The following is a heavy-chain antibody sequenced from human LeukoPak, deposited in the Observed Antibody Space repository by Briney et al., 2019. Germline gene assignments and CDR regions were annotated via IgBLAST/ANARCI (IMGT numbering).Heavy chain of an antibody. V-gene: IGHV3-21*01. CDR2: ISSSSTYI. Sequence: GGSLRLSCVGSGFSFSYNSMNWLRQAPGKALEWVASISSSSTYIFYADSVKGRFTISRDDAKNSVYLQMNSLRAEDTAVYYCARFETRGTGDFDNWGQGTLVTVSS. CDR1: GFSFSYNS. CDR3: ARFETRGTGDFDN. D-gene: IGHD3/OR15-3a*01. J-gene: IGHJ4*02.